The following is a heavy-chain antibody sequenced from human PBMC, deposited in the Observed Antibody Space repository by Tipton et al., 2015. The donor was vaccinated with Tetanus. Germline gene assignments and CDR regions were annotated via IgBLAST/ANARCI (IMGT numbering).Heavy chain of an antibody. CDR1: GFTFSSFW. CDR2: IKRDGSDK. J-gene: IGHJ5*02. Sequence: SLRLSCAASGFTFSSFWMTWVRQAPGKGPEWVGNIKRDGSDKYYMDSVKGRFTISRDNANNFLYLQMTSLRPEDTAFYYCARNYDSSGSWGQGTLVTVSS. V-gene: IGHV3-7*03. CDR3: ARNYDSSGS. D-gene: IGHD3-22*01.